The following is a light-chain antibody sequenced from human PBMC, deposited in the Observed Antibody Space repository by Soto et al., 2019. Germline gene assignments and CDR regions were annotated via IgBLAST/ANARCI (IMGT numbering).Light chain of an antibody. V-gene: IGKV3-20*01. CDR1: QSVSNY. Sequence: EIVLTQSPGTLSLSLGERATLSCRARQSVSNYLAWYQQKPGQAPRLLIYGASSRATGIPDRFSGSGSGTDFTLTISRLEPEDFAVYYCQQYGGSPQTFGQGTKVDIK. CDR2: GAS. J-gene: IGKJ1*01. CDR3: QQYGGSPQT.